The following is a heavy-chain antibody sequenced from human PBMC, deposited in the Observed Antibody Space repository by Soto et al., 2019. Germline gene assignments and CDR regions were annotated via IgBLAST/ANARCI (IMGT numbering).Heavy chain of an antibody. CDR2: IKEDGSGE. V-gene: IGHV3-7*03. J-gene: IGHJ4*02. Sequence: GSLRLSCAVSGFTFSGYWMTWVRQAPGKGLQWVANIKEDGSGESYVDSVKGRFTISRDNAKNSLYVQMNSLKTEDTAVYFCTTFRYYYDSSGSYLWDFWGQGTLVTVSS. CDR1: GFTFSGYW. CDR3: TTFRYYYDSSGSYLWDF. D-gene: IGHD3-22*01.